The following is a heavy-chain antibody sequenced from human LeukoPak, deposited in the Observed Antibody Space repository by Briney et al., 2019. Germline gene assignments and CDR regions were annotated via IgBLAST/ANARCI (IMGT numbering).Heavy chain of an antibody. CDR1: GFIFSSYS. Sequence: GGSLRLSCVASGFIFSSYSMNWVRQAPGKGLEWVSYISSSSSTIYYADSVKGRFTISRDNAKNALYLQMNSLRAEDTAVYYCARDRSDSSGWPLRYWGQGTLVTVSS. CDR2: ISSSSSTI. CDR3: ARDRSDSSGWPLRY. D-gene: IGHD6-19*01. V-gene: IGHV3-48*01. J-gene: IGHJ4*02.